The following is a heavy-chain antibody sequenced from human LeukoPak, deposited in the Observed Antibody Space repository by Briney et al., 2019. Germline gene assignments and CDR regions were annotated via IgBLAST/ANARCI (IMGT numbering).Heavy chain of an antibody. V-gene: IGHV3-53*01. D-gene: IGHD1-14*01. CDR3: ARDKNGPET. CDR1: GFSFSDYY. CDR2: IYSGDGT. J-gene: IGHJ4*02. Sequence: GGSLRLSCAASGFSFSDYYMIWIRQFPGKGLEWVSVIYSGDGTYYADSVKGRFTISRDNSKNTLSLQMNSLRAEDTAIYYCARDKNGPETWGQGTLVTVSS.